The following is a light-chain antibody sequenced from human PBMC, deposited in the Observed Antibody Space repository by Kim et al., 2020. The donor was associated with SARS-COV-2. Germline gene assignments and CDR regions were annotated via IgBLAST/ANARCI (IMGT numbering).Light chain of an antibody. V-gene: IGLV1-40*01. Sequence: QSVLTQPPSVSGAPGQRVTISCTGSSSNIGTGYDVHWYQQFPGTTPTLLIYGNNNRPSGVPDRFSGSKSGTSASLAITGLQPEDEADYYCQSYDSSLSGVIFGGGTKL. J-gene: IGLJ2*01. CDR3: QSYDSSLSGVI. CDR2: GNN. CDR1: SSNIGTGYD.